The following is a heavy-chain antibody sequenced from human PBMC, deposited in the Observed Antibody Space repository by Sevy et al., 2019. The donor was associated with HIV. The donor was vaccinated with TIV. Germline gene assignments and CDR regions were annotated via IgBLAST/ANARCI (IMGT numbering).Heavy chain of an antibody. CDR2: IKSKTDGGTT. D-gene: IGHD3-10*01. V-gene: IGHV3-15*01. Sequence: GGSLRLSCAASGFTFSNAWMSWVRQAPGKGLEWVGRIKSKTDGGTTDYAATVKDRFTMSRDDSKNTPYMQMNSLKTEDTAIYYCTTDSKKRGLCALLDYWGQGTLVTVSS. CDR1: GFTFSNAW. J-gene: IGHJ4*02. CDR3: TTDSKKRGLCALLDY.